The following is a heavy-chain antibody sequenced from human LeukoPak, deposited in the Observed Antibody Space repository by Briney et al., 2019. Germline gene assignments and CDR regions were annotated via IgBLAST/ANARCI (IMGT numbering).Heavy chain of an antibody. D-gene: IGHD5-12*01. V-gene: IGHV1-69*13. CDR2: IIPIFGTA. CDR1: GGTFSSYA. J-gene: IGHJ4*02. Sequence: SVKVSCKASGGTFSSYAISWVRQAPGQGLEWMGGIIPIFGTANYAQKFQGRVTITADESTSTAYMELSSLRSEDTAVYYCARALYSGYDFDYWGQGTLVTVSS. CDR3: ARALYSGYDFDY.